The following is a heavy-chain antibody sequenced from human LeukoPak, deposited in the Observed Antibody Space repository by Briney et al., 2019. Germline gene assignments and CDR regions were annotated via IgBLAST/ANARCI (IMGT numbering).Heavy chain of an antibody. CDR2: VDHTGST. CDR1: DDSITMYY. V-gene: IGHV4-59*12. Sequence: SETLSLTCSVSDDSITMYYWTWIRQPPGKGLEWIGYVDHTGSTNFNPSLNGRVSISRDTTKNLFSLRLRSVTAADTAVYYCARGRTYYYGSEPFQHWGQGTLVTVSS. D-gene: IGHD3-10*01. CDR3: ARGRTYYYGSEPFQH. J-gene: IGHJ1*01.